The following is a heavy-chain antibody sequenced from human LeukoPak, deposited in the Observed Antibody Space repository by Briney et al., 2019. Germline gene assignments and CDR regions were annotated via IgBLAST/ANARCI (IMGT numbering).Heavy chain of an antibody. CDR3: ASYDAQDAFDI. D-gene: IGHD3-16*01. Sequence: PSDTLSLTCTVSGGSISSYYWSWIRHPPGEGLEWIGYIYYTGSTHYNPSLKSRVIISVDTSKNQFSLKLSSVTAADTAVYYCASYDAQDAFDIWGQGTMVTVSS. V-gene: IGHV4-59*07. J-gene: IGHJ3*02. CDR2: IYYTGST. CDR1: GGSISSYY.